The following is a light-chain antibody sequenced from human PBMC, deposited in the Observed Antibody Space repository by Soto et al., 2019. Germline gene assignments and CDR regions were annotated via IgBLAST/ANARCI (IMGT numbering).Light chain of an antibody. CDR2: DAS. CDR3: QQRSNWLLT. V-gene: IGKV3-11*01. CDR1: QSVSSY. Sequence: EIVLTQSPATLSLSPGERATLSCRARQSVSSYLAWYQQKPGQAPRLLNYDASNRATGIPARFSGSGSGTDFTLTISSLEPEDFAVYYCQQRSNWLLTFGGGTKVEIK. J-gene: IGKJ4*01.